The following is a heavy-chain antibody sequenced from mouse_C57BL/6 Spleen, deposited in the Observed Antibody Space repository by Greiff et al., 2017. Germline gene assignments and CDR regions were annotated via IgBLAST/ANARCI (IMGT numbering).Heavy chain of an antibody. CDR1: GFTFSSYG. CDR2: ISSGGSYT. J-gene: IGHJ3*01. CDR3: ARLPFAY. V-gene: IGHV5-6*02. Sequence: EVKLVESGGDLVKPGGSLKLSCAASGFTFSSYGMSWVRQTPDKRLEWVATISSGGSYTYYPDSVKGRFTISRDNAKNTLYLQMSSLESEDTAMYYCARLPFAYWGQGTLVTVSA.